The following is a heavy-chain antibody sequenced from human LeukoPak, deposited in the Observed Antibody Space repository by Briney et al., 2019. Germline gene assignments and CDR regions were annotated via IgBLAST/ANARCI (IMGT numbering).Heavy chain of an antibody. J-gene: IGHJ4*02. Sequence: SETLSLTGTVSGGSIINHCWSWIRQPPGKGLEWIGSIYYSGGTNFNPSLKSRVTISVDTSKNQFSLNLNSVTAADTAVYYCARRSTGAPYYFDSWGQGTLVTVSP. CDR1: GGSIINHC. CDR3: ARRSTGAPYYFDS. V-gene: IGHV4-59*11. D-gene: IGHD1-1*01. CDR2: IYYSGGT.